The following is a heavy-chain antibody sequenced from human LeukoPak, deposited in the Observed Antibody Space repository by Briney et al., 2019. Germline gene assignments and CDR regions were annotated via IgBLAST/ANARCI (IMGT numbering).Heavy chain of an antibody. V-gene: IGHV3-21*01. CDR2: ISSSSSYI. CDR1: GFTFSSYS. Sequence: GGSLRLSCAASGFTFSSYSMNWVRQAPGKGLEWVSSISSSSSYIYYADSVKGRFTISRDNVKNSLYLQMNSLRAEDTAVYYCARALEDYYDTSGYYTWGQGTLVTVSS. D-gene: IGHD3-22*01. CDR3: ARALEDYYDTSGYYT. J-gene: IGHJ5*02.